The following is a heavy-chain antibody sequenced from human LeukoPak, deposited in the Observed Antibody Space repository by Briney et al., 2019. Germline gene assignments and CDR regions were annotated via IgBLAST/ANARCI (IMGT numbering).Heavy chain of an antibody. J-gene: IGHJ4*02. CDR1: GGTFSSYA. D-gene: IGHD3-3*01. Sequence: ASVKVSCKASGGTFSSYAISWVRQAPGQGLEWMGGIIPIFGTANYAQKFQGRVTITADESTSTAYMELSSLRSEDTAVYYCARGGTIFGVVTPLFDYWGQGTLVTVSS. CDR3: ARGGTIFGVVTPLFDY. CDR2: IIPIFGTA. V-gene: IGHV1-69*13.